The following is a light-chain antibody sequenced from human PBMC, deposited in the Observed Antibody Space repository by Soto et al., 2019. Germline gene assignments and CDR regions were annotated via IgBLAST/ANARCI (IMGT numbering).Light chain of an antibody. CDR1: SSDIGIYNF. Sequence: QSALTQPASVSGSPGQSITIFCTGTSSDIGIYNFVSWYQQHPGKAPKLMIYNVYSRPSGVSSRFSGSKSGNTASLTISWLQAEDEADYYCNSYTSSSTLVFGGGTQLTVL. V-gene: IGLV2-14*03. J-gene: IGLJ2*01. CDR3: NSYTSSSTLV. CDR2: NVY.